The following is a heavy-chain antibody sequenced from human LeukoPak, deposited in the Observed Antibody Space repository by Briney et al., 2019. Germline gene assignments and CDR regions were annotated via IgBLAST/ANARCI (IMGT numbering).Heavy chain of an antibody. CDR3: ARGDIYDSSGYGHYYYGMDV. D-gene: IGHD3-22*01. CDR1: GGSINNHY. CDR2: IYTSGNT. Sequence: SETLSLTCTVSGGSINNHYWSWIRQPAGKGLEWIGRIYTSGNTNYNPSLESRVTMSVDTSKNQFSLKLSSVTAADTAVYYCARGDIYDSSGYGHYYYGMDVWGQGTTVAVSS. J-gene: IGHJ6*02. V-gene: IGHV4-4*07.